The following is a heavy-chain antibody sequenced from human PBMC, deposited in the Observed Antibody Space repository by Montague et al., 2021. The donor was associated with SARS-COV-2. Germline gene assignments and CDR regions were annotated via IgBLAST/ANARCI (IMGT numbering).Heavy chain of an antibody. CDR3: TRDGEMVTIRYYFDY. CDR2: INTGGSYM. J-gene: IGHJ4*02. Sequence: SLRLSCAASGFTFSSYSMNWVRQAPGKGLEWVSSINTGGSYMYYADSVKGRFTISRDNAKKSLYLQMNSLKAEDTAVYFCTRDGEMVTIRYYFDYWSQGTLVTVSS. CDR1: GFTFSSYS. V-gene: IGHV3-21*01. D-gene: IGHD5-24*01.